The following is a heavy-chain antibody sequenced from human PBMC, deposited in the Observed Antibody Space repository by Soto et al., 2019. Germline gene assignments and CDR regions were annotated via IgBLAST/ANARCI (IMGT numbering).Heavy chain of an antibody. CDR3: ARDLYSGYVTDY. D-gene: IGHD5-12*01. J-gene: IGHJ4*02. CDR1: GFTFSSYW. Sequence: GGSLRLSCAASGFTFSSYWMSWVRQAPGKGLEWVANIKQDGNEKYYVDSVKGRFTISRDNAKNSLYLQMNSLRAEYTSVYYCARDLYSGYVTDYWGQGTLVTVSS. CDR2: IKQDGNEK. V-gene: IGHV3-7*03.